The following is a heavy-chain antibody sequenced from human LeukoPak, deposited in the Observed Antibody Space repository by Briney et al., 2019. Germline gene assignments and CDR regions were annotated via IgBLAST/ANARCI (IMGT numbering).Heavy chain of an antibody. J-gene: IGHJ4*02. CDR3: ARDKIAFGLLFDY. Sequence: PGGSLRLSCAASGFSFSSCTMHWVRQAPGKGLEWLTLISYDETSKFYAESVKGRFTISRDNSKNTLYLQLNSLRPEDTAIYYCARDKIAFGLLFDYWGQGTLVTVSS. D-gene: IGHD3/OR15-3a*01. CDR1: GFSFSSCT. CDR2: ISYDETSK. V-gene: IGHV3-30-3*01.